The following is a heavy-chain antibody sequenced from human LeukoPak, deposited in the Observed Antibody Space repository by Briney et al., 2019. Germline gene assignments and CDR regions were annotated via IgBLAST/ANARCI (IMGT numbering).Heavy chain of an antibody. D-gene: IGHD6-13*01. CDR2: ISDGGTHE. Sequence: GGSLRLSCEASGFTFSNYAMHWVRQAPGKGLEWVALISDGGTHEYYPDSVRGRFTISRDNSRNTPYLQMNSLRPEDTAVYYCAKDGSFGSGWYPLPSDYWGQGTLVTVSS. V-gene: IGHV3-30*18. J-gene: IGHJ4*02. CDR1: GFTFSNYA. CDR3: AKDGSFGSGWYPLPSDY.